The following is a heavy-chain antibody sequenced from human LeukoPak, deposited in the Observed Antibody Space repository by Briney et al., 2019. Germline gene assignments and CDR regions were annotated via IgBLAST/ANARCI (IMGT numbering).Heavy chain of an antibody. CDR3: ARRTNGEVDY. Sequence: SETLSLTCSVSGGYTGSHYWSWIRQPAGKGLEWIGRISPSGTTHYNPSLGSRVTISVDTSKNQFSLKLSSVTAADTAVYYCARRTNGEVDYWGQGTLVTVSS. V-gene: IGHV4-4*07. CDR1: GGYTGSHY. D-gene: IGHD2-8*01. J-gene: IGHJ4*02. CDR2: ISPSGTT.